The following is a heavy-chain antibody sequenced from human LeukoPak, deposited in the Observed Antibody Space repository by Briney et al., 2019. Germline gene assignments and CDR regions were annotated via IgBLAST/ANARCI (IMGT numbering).Heavy chain of an antibody. V-gene: IGHV4-59*12. CDR2: IYYSGST. CDR1: GGSISSYY. D-gene: IGHD6-6*01. J-gene: IGHJ4*02. CDR3: ARELSSFFDY. Sequence: SETLSLTCTVSGGSISSYYWSWIRQPPGKGLEWIGNIYYSGSTNYNPSLKSRVTISVDTSKNQFSLKLSSVTAADTAVYYCARELSSFFDYWGQGTLVTVSS.